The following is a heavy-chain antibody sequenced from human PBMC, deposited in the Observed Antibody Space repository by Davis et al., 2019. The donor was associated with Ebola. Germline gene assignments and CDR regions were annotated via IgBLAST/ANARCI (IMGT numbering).Heavy chain of an antibody. Sequence: GVLKISRAASGFSFSNYWMSWVRQTPGKGLEWVANIKQDGSEKYYVDSVKGRFTISRDNTKNSLYLQMNSLRAEDTAVYYCAKGYGNCYSSAESWGQGTLVSVSS. CDR3: AKGYGNCYSSAES. V-gene: IGHV3-7*03. D-gene: IGHD2-21*01. J-gene: IGHJ5*02. CDR1: GFSFSNYW. CDR2: IKQDGSEK.